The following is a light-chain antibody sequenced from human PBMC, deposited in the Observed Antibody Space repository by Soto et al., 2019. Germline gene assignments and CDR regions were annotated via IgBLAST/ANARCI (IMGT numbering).Light chain of an antibody. CDR1: QSISTF. J-gene: IGKJ1*01. V-gene: IGKV1-39*01. CDR2: ADR. CDR3: QQTYTSPRT. Sequence: DIQMTQSPSSLSASVGDRVSVTCRASQSISTFLNWYQQRPGEAPKLLIYADRSLHSGVPSRFSGGGSGAEFTRTIGSLQPEDFATYYCQQTYTSPRTFGQGTKV.